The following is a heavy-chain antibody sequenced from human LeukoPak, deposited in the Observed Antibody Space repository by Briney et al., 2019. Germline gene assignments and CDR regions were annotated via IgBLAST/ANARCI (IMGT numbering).Heavy chain of an antibody. Sequence: GGSLRLSCAASGFTFSSYAMSWVRQAPGKGLEWVSGISGSGDNTYYADSVKGRFTISRDNSKNTLYVQVNSLGTEDTAAYYCAKGSYYNSSGSFYFDYWGQGTLVTVSS. D-gene: IGHD3-22*01. V-gene: IGHV3-23*01. CDR1: GFTFSSYA. CDR2: ISGSGDNT. J-gene: IGHJ4*02. CDR3: AKGSYYNSSGSFYFDY.